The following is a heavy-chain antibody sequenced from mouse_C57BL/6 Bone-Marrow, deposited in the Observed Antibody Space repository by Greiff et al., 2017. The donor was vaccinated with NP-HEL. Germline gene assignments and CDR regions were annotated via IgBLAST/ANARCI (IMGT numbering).Heavy chain of an antibody. Sequence: EVNLVESGGDLVKPGGSLKLSCAASGFTFSSYGMSWVRQTPDKRLEWVATISSGGSYTYYPDSVKGRFTISRDNAKNTLYLQMSSLKSEDTAMYYCARRGTTVVDYWGQGTTLTVSS. D-gene: IGHD1-1*01. CDR3: ARRGTTVVDY. V-gene: IGHV5-6*02. J-gene: IGHJ2*01. CDR2: ISSGGSYT. CDR1: GFTFSSYG.